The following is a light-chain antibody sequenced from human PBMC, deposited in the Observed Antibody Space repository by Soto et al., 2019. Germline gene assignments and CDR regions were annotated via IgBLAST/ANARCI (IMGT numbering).Light chain of an antibody. CDR2: EVS. CDR1: SSDVGRYNY. V-gene: IGLV2-8*01. J-gene: IGLJ1*01. CDR3: SPYAGTIRYV. Sequence: QYTLTQPPSASGSPGQSVTISCTGTSSDVGRYNYISWYQQRPGKAPKLIIYEVSKRPSGVPDRLSGFKYGNTASLTVSGLQADYFADYCCSPYAGTIRYVFGSGIKLTVL.